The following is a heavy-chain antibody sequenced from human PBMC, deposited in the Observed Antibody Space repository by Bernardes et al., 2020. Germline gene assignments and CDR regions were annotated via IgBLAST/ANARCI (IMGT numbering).Heavy chain of an antibody. CDR3: AHTRQKLINYYGSGSYYFGDAFDI. D-gene: IGHD3-10*01. CDR1: GFSLSTSGVG. Sequence: VPTLVKPTQTLTLTCTFSGFSLSTSGVGVGWIRQPPGKALEWLALIYWDDDKRYSPSLKSRLTITKDTSKNQVVLTMTNMDPVDTATYYCAHTRQKLINYYGSGSYYFGDAFDIWGQGTMVTVSS. J-gene: IGHJ3*02. V-gene: IGHV2-5*02. CDR2: IYWDDDK.